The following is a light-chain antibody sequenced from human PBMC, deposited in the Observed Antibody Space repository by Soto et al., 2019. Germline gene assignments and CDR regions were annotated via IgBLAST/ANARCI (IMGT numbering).Light chain of an antibody. Sequence: EVVMTQSPASLSASPGERVTLSCRATQNIRSSLAWYQQGPGQAPRLLIYDASTRATGIPPRFSGGGSGTEFTLTISSLEPEDFAFYYCQQRSNWPPSITFGQGTRLEIK. CDR1: QNIRSS. V-gene: IGKV3-11*01. CDR3: QQRSNWPPSIT. J-gene: IGKJ5*01. CDR2: DAS.